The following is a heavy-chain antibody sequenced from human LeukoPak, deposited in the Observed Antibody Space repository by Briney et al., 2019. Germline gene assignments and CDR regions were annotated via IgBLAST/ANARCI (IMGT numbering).Heavy chain of an antibody. Sequence: GGSLRLSCAASGFTFDDYAMHWVRQAPGKGLEWVSGISWNSGSIGYADSVKGRFTISRDNAKNSLYLQMNSLRAEDTAVYYCASDNCGGDCYTPWYFDLWGRGTLVTVSS. CDR1: GFTFDDYA. D-gene: IGHD2-21*02. J-gene: IGHJ2*01. CDR3: ASDNCGGDCYTPWYFDL. CDR2: ISWNSGSI. V-gene: IGHV3-9*01.